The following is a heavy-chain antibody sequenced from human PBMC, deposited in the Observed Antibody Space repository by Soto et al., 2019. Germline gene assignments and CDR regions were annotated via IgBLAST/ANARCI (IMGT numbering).Heavy chain of an antibody. Sequence: QVQLVQSGAEVKKPASSVKVSCTAPGGTFSTYAISWVRHAPGQGLEWMGGIIPMFGTANYAQRFQDRVTITADESTNTVYMELSSLRSEDTAVYFCASGIQLWLRRINNGYSGWGQGTLVTVSS. CDR3: ASGIQLWLRRINNGYSG. CDR2: IIPMFGTA. CDR1: GGTFSTYA. D-gene: IGHD5-18*01. J-gene: IGHJ4*02. V-gene: IGHV1-69*12.